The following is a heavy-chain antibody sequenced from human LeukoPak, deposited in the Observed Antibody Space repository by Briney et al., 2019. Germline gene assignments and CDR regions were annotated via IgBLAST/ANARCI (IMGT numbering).Heavy chain of an antibody. CDR2: IIPIFGTA. D-gene: IGHD3-16*02. V-gene: IGHV1-69*05. CDR1: GGTFISYA. CDR3: ARDPAFGDYVWGSYRRTFDY. J-gene: IGHJ4*02. Sequence: ASVKVSCKASGGTFISYAISWVRQAPGQGLEWMGGIIPIFGTANYAQKLQGRVTMTTDTSTSTAYMELRSLRSDDTAVYYCARDPAFGDYVWGSYRRTFDYWGQGTLVTVSS.